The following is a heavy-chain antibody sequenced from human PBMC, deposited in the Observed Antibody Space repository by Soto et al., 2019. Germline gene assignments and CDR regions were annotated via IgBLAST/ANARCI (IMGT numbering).Heavy chain of an antibody. CDR2: IYYSGST. CDR1: GGSISSGGYY. V-gene: IGHV4-31*03. Sequence: QVQLQESGPGLVKPSQTLSLTCTVSGGSISSGGYYWSWIRQHPGKGLEWIGYIYYSGSTYYNPSLKRRVTISVDTAKNQFSLQLSSVTAADTAVYYCARHRETVTTWGGFAFDIWGQGTMVTVSS. J-gene: IGHJ3*02. D-gene: IGHD4-17*01. CDR3: ARHRETVTTWGGFAFDI.